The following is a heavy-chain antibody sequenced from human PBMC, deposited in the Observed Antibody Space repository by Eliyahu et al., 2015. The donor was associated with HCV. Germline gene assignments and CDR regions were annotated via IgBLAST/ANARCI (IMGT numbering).Heavy chain of an antibody. CDR3: ARDPIRSDYDFWSGHARRWFDP. Sequence: QVQLVESGGGVVQPGRSLRLSCAASGFTFSSYGMHXVRQXPGKGLEWVAVIWYDGSNKYYADSVKGRFTISRDNSKNTLYLQMNSLRAEDTAVYYCARDPIRSDYDFWSGHARRWFDPWGQGTLVTVSS. D-gene: IGHD3-3*01. V-gene: IGHV3-33*01. CDR1: GFTFSSYG. CDR2: IWYDGSNK. J-gene: IGHJ5*02.